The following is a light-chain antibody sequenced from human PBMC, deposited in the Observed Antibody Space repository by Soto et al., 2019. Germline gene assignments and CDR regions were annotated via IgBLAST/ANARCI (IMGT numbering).Light chain of an antibody. CDR2: AAS. CDR1: QAINNY. V-gene: IGKV1-27*01. Sequence: DIQMTQSPSSLSASVGDRVTITCRASQAINNYLAWYQHRPGKLPELLIFAASTLQSGVPSRFSGSGSGTHFTLTISSLRPEDVATYYCQKYSSPPLTFGQGTKVEIK. J-gene: IGKJ1*01. CDR3: QKYSSPPLT.